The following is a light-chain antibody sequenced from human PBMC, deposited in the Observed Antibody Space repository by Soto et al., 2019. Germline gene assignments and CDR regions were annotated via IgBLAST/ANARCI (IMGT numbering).Light chain of an antibody. J-gene: IGKJ2*01. V-gene: IGKV1-5*01. Sequence: DIQMTQSPSTLSASVGDSVTISCRASQSISNWLAWYQQKPGKAPKLLIYDASPLEDAAPSRFSGSGSGTEFSLTISSLRPDDFATYYCQQYNTYFFTLGQGTMLEIK. CDR1: QSISNW. CDR3: QQYNTYFFT. CDR2: DAS.